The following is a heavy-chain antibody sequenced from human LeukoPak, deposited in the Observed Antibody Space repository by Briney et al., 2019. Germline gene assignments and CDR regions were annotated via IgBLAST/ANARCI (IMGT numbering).Heavy chain of an antibody. D-gene: IGHD3-22*01. Sequence: SVKVSCKASGGTFSSYAISWVRQAPGQGLEWMGGIIPIFGTANYAQKFQGRVTITADESTSTAYMELSSLRSEDTAVYNCASPLDSSDSTDAFDIWGQGTMVTVSS. J-gene: IGHJ3*02. CDR2: IIPIFGTA. CDR3: ASPLDSSDSTDAFDI. V-gene: IGHV1-69*13. CDR1: GGTFSSYA.